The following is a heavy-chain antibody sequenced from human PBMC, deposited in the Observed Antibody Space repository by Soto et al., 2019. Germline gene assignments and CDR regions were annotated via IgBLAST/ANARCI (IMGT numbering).Heavy chain of an antibody. CDR3: ARDESGDPDDY. J-gene: IGHJ4*02. V-gene: IGHV3-33*01. Sequence: QVQLVESGGGVVQPGRSLRLSCAASGFTFSSYGMHWVRQAPGKGLEWVAVIWYDGSNKYYADSVKGRFTISRDNSKNPLYRQMHSLRAEDTAVYYCARDESGDPDDYWGQGTLVTVSS. D-gene: IGHD4-17*01. CDR1: GFTFSSYG. CDR2: IWYDGSNK.